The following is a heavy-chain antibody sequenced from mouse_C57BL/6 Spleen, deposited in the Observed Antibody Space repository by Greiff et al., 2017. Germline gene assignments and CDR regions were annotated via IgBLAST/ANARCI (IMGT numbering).Heavy chain of an antibody. J-gene: IGHJ4*01. CDR3: ARRDYYGSSYYYAMDY. CDR2: IDPSDSYT. Sequence: VQLQQPGAELVMPGASVKLSCKASGYTFTSYWMHWVKQRPGQGLEWIGDIDPSDSYTNYNQKFKGKSTLTVDKSSSTAYMQLSSLTSEDSAVYYCARRDYYGSSYYYAMDYWGQGTSVTVSS. D-gene: IGHD1-1*01. CDR1: GYTFTSYW. V-gene: IGHV1-69*01.